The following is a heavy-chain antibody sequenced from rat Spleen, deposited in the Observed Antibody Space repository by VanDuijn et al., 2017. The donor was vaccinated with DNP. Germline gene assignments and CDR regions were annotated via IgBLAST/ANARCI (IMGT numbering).Heavy chain of an antibody. CDR2: INSAGNT. V-gene: IGHV3-3*01. CDR1: GYSITSNY. D-gene: IGHD1-4*01. J-gene: IGHJ4*01. CDR3: ARWPGYNPPYAMDA. Sequence: EVQLQESGPGLVKPSQSLSLTCSVTGYSITSNYWGWIRKFPGNKLEWMGSINSAGNTNYNPSLKSRISITRDTSKNQFFLQVNSVNTDDTATYYCARWPGYNPPYAMDAWGQGTSVTVSS.